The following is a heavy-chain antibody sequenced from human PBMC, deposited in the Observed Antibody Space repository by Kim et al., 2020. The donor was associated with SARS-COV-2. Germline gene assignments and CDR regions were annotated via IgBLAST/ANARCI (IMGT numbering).Heavy chain of an antibody. CDR2: MNEDGSHK. Sequence: GGSLRLSCAASGFTFSSYWMSWVRQAPGKGLEWVANMNEDGSHKYYVDSVKGRFTISRDNTKNSLLLQMNSLRAEDTAVYYCTRGGRGEDWGQGTLVTVS. J-gene: IGHJ4*02. D-gene: IGHD3-10*01. CDR1: GFTFSSYW. CDR3: TRGGRGED. V-gene: IGHV3-7*01.